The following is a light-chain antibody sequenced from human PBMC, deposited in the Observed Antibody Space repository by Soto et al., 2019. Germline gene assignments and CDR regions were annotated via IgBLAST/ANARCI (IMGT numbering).Light chain of an antibody. Sequence: DIQMTQSPSTLSASVGARVTITCRASQSISSWLAWYQQKPGKAPKLLIYKASSLESGVPSRFSGSGSGTEFTLTISSLQPDDFATYYCQQYNSYSPLTFGGGTKV. CDR2: KAS. J-gene: IGKJ4*01. CDR1: QSISSW. CDR3: QQYNSYSPLT. V-gene: IGKV1-5*03.